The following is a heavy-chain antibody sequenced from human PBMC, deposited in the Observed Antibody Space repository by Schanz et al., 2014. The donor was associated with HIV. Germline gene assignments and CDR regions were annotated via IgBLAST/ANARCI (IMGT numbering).Heavy chain of an antibody. CDR3: ARDSVDAVVTSTDYYNGIDV. Sequence: QVQLVESGGGVVQPGRSLRLSCAASGFTFSSFGMHWVRQAPGKGLEWVSAISGSSITYSADSVKGRFTISRDTSTNTLYLQMSGLRDEDTAIYFCARDSVDAVVTSTDYYNGIDVWGQGTTVTVSS. D-gene: IGHD2-21*02. V-gene: IGHV3-NL1*01. CDR1: GFTFSSFG. CDR2: ISGSSIT. J-gene: IGHJ6*02.